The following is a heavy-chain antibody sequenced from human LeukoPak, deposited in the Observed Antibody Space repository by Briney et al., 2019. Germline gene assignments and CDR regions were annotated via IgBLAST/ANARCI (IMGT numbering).Heavy chain of an antibody. Sequence: ASVKVSCKASGYTFTGYYIHWVRQAPGQGLEWMGGIIPIFGTANYAQKFQGRVTITADESTSTAYMELSSLRSEDTAVYYCARDSAPSRAFDIWGQGTMVTVSS. CDR2: IIPIFGTA. CDR3: ARDSAPSRAFDI. V-gene: IGHV1-69*13. CDR1: GYTFTGYY. J-gene: IGHJ3*02. D-gene: IGHD3-10*01.